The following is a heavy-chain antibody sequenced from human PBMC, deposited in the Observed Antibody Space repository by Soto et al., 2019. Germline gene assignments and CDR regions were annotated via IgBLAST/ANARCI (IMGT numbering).Heavy chain of an antibody. J-gene: IGHJ6*02. CDR1: GFTFSSYG. CDR3: AKGTVKVNPRGWYRATDYYYGMDV. D-gene: IGHD6-19*01. V-gene: IGHV3-30*18. CDR2: ISYDGSNK. Sequence: QVQLVESGGGVVQPGRSLRLSCAASGFTFSSYGMHWVRQAPGKGLEWVAVISYDGSNKYYADSVKGRFTISSDNSKNTLYLKMNSLRAEDTAVYYCAKGTVKVNPRGWYRATDYYYGMDVWGQRTTVTVSS.